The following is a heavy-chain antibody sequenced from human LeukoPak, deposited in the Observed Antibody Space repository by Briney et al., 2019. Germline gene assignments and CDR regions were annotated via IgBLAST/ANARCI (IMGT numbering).Heavy chain of an antibody. CDR2: FDPEDGET. Sequence: TVKVSCKVSGYTLTELSMHWVRQAPGKGLEWMGGFDPEDGETIYAQKFQGRVTMTEDTSTDTAHMELSSLRSEDTAVYYCATSHYYDHYYMDVWGKGTTVTVSS. J-gene: IGHJ6*03. CDR3: ATSHYYDHYYMDV. V-gene: IGHV1-24*01. CDR1: GYTLTELS.